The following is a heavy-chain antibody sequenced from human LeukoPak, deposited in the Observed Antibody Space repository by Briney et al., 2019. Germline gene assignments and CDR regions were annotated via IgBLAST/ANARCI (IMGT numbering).Heavy chain of an antibody. CDR1: GFTFSSYA. CDR2: ISGSGGST. Sequence: GGSLRLSCAASGFTFSSYAMSWVRQAPGKGLEWVSAISGSGGSTYYADSVKGRFTISRDNSKNTLYLQMNSLRAEDTAVYYCAKVLPTSSPSRYYYYYGMDVWGQGTTVTVSS. V-gene: IGHV3-23*01. J-gene: IGHJ6*02. CDR3: AKVLPTSSPSRYYYYYGMDV.